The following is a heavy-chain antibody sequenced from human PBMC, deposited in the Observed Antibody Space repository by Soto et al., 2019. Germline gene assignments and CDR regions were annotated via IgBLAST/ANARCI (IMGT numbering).Heavy chain of an antibody. J-gene: IGHJ6*02. Sequence: GASVKVSCKASGVTFTSTAGQWVRQARGQRLEWIGWIVVGSGNTNYAQKFQERVTITRDMSTSTAYMELSSLRSEDTAVYYCAAGYRQDGYDRGPYYYYYYGMDVWGQGTTVTVSS. CDR2: IVVGSGNT. D-gene: IGHD5-12*01. CDR1: GVTFTSTA. V-gene: IGHV1-58*01. CDR3: AAGYRQDGYDRGPYYYYYYGMDV.